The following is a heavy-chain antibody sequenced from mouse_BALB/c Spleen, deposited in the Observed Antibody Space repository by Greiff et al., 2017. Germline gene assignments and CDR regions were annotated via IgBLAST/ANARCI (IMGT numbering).Heavy chain of an antibody. CDR1: GFTFSSFG. CDR3: ARDYEYD. CDR2: ISSGSSTI. J-gene: IGHJ3*01. V-gene: IGHV5-17*02. D-gene: IGHD2-4*01. Sequence: EVKLMESGGGLVQPGGSRKLSCAASGFTFSSFGMHWVRQAPEKGLEWVAYISSGSSTIYYADTVKGRFTISRDNPKNTLFLQMTSLRSEDTAMYYCARDYEYDWGQGTLVTVSA.